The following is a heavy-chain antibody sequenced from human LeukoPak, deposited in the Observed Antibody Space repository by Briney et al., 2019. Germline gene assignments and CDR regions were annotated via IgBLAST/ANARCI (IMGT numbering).Heavy chain of an antibody. CDR2: MNPHSGNT. J-gene: IGHJ4*02. CDR1: GYTFTTYD. V-gene: IGHV1-8*01. CDR3: TRAPVPGNY. Sequence: ASVRVSCKASGYTFTTYDMNWVRQASGQGLEWMGWMNPHSGNTGYAQKFQGRVTMTRDTSINTAYMELSSLTSDDTAVYYCTRAPVPGNYWGQGTLVTVSS. D-gene: IGHD3-10*01.